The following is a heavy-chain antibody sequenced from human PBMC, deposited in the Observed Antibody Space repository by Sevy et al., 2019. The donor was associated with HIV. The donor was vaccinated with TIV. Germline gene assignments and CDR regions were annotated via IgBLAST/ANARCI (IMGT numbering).Heavy chain of an antibody. CDR1: GFDFRSYW. V-gene: IGHV3-7*01. CDR2: IKTDGSEE. Sequence: GGSLRLSCAVSGFDFRSYWMSWVRQAPGKGLEWVARIKTDGSEENYADSVKGRFSISRDNTKNSLYLQMNSLRGDDTAVYYCATDCCAGRGCFNYWGQGTLVTVSS. CDR3: ATDCCAGRGCFNY. J-gene: IGHJ4*02. D-gene: IGHD2-21*02.